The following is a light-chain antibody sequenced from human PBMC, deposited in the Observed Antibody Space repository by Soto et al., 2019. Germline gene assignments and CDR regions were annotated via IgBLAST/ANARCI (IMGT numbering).Light chain of an antibody. CDR1: QSISSW. Sequence: DIQMTQSPSTLSASVGDRVTITCRASQSISSWLAWYQQKPGKAPKLLIYDASSLESGVPSRFSGSGSGTEFTLTISSLQPDDFANYYCQQYNSYPFTFGHGTKVDIK. CDR3: QQYNSYPFT. CDR2: DAS. J-gene: IGKJ3*01. V-gene: IGKV1-5*01.